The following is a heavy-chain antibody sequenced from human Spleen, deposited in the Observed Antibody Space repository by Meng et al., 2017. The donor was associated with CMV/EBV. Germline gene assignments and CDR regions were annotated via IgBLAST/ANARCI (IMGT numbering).Heavy chain of an antibody. J-gene: IGHJ5*02. Sequence: SCKASGGTFSSYAISWVRQAPGQGLEWMGGIIPIFGTANYAQKFQGRVTITTDESTSTMYMELNSLKSQDTAIYYCASEELELGTSWGQGTLVTVSS. CDR3: ASEELELGTS. V-gene: IGHV1-69*05. CDR1: GGTFSSYA. D-gene: IGHD1-7*01. CDR2: IIPIFGTA.